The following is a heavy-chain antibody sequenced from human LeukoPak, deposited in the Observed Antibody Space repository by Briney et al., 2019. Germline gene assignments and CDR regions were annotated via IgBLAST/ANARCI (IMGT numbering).Heavy chain of an antibody. CDR3: ARVEMATITGYYYYYMDV. D-gene: IGHD5-24*01. Sequence: GGSLRLSCAASGFTFSIYNMNWVRQAPGKGLEWISFISSNSDTKYYVDSVKGRFTISRDNAKNSLYLQMNSLRAEDTAVYYCARVEMATITGYYYYYMDVWGKGTTVTVSS. J-gene: IGHJ6*03. V-gene: IGHV3-48*04. CDR1: GFTFSIYN. CDR2: ISSNSDTK.